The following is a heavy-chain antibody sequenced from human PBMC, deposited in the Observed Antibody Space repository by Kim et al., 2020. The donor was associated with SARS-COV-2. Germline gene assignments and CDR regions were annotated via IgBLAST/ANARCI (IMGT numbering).Heavy chain of an antibody. V-gene: IGHV3-33*01. Sequence: NADSVKGRFTISRDNSKTTLYLQMNSLRAEDTAVYYCATMYNWNEKFDYWGQGTLVTVSS. D-gene: IGHD1-1*01. J-gene: IGHJ4*02. CDR3: ATMYNWNEKFDY.